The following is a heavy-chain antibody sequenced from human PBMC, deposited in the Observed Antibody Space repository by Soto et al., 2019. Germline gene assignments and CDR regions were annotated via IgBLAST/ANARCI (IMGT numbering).Heavy chain of an antibody. CDR1: GCTFSSYA. Sequence: VGSLRLSCAASGCTFSSYAMSWVRHSPGKGLEWVSAISGSGGSTYYADSVKGRFTISRDNSKNTLYLQMNSLRAEDTAVYYCAKGGMATMPYNWFDPWGQGTLVTVSS. CDR2: ISGSGGST. CDR3: AKGGMATMPYNWFDP. D-gene: IGHD5-12*01. V-gene: IGHV3-23*01. J-gene: IGHJ5*02.